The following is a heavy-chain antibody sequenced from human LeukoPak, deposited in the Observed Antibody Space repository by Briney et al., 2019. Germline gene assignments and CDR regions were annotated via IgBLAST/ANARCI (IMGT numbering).Heavy chain of an antibody. CDR3: ARVFVSAAAGNWFDP. CDR2: ISSSGSTT. D-gene: IGHD6-13*01. V-gene: IGHV3-48*03. CDR1: GFIFSSFE. Sequence: GGSLRLSCAASGFIFSSFEMNWVRQAPGKGLDWVSYISSSGSTTYYADSVKGRFTISRDNAKNSLYLQMNSLRAEDTAVYYCARVFVSAAAGNWFDPWGQGTLVTVSS. J-gene: IGHJ5*02.